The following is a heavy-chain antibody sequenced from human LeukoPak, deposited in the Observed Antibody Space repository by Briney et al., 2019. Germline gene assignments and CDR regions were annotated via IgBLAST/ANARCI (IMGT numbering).Heavy chain of an antibody. CDR2: INHSGST. CDR1: GGSFSGYY. CDR3: ARGRGGSSWYYYYMDV. Sequence: SETLSLTCAVYGGSFSGYYWSWIRQPPGKGLEWIGEINHSGSTNYNPSLKSRVTISVDTSKNQFSLKLSSATAADTAVYYCARGRGGSSWYYYYMDVWGKGTTVTVSS. V-gene: IGHV4-34*01. J-gene: IGHJ6*03. D-gene: IGHD6-13*01.